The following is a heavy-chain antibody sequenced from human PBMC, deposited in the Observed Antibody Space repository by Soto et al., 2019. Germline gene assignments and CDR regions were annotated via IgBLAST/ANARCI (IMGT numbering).Heavy chain of an antibody. CDR3: ARDPARPKRYWFDP. J-gene: IGHJ5*02. V-gene: IGHV3-21*06. CDR2: ISGTGAYI. D-gene: IGHD6-6*01. Sequence: VQLVESGGGLVKPGGSLRLSCVASGFTYIAYTMHWVRQAPGKGLEWVSSISGTGAYIYYADSVKGRFTISRDNAKNSLFLQMNNLRAEDTAVYYCARDPARPKRYWFDPWGQGTLVTVSS. CDR1: GFTYIAYT.